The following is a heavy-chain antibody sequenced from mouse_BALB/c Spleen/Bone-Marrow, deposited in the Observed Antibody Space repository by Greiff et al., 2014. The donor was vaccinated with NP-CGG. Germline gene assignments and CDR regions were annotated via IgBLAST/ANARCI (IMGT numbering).Heavy chain of an antibody. V-gene: IGHV14-3*02. CDR2: IDPANGNT. Sequence: VQLQQSGAELVKPGASVKLSCTASGFNIKDTYMHWVKQRPEQGLEWIGRIDPANGNTKYDPKFQGKATITADTSSNTAYLQLSILTSEDTAVDYCASYVYGYYFDYWGQGTTLTVSS. CDR1: GFNIKDTY. J-gene: IGHJ2*01. CDR3: ASYVYGYYFDY. D-gene: IGHD2-2*01.